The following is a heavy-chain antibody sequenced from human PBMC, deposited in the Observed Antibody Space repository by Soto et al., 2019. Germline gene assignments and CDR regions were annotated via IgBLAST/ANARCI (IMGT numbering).Heavy chain of an antibody. CDR1: GGSISNYY. D-gene: IGHD5-18*01. Sequence: SETLSLTCIVSGGSISNYYWSWIRQPPGKGLEWIGYIYYSGSTNYNPSLTSRVTISVDTSKNQFSLKLSSVTAANTAVYYCARHRYSYGVYYFDYWGQGTLVTVS. CDR3: ARHRYSYGVYYFDY. V-gene: IGHV4-59*08. J-gene: IGHJ4*02. CDR2: IYYSGST.